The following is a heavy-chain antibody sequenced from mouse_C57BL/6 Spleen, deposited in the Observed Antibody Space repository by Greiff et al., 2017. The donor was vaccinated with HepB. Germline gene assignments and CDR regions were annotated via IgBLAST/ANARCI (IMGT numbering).Heavy chain of an antibody. J-gene: IGHJ4*01. V-gene: IGHV1-81*01. D-gene: IGHD2-4*01. CDR2: IYPRSGNT. CDR1: GYTFTSYG. CDR3: ARSKDYGGAMDY. Sequence: VKVVESGAELARPGASVKLSCKASGYTFTSYGISWVKQRTGQGLEWIGEIYPRSGNTYYNEKFKGKATLTADKSSSTAYMELRSLTSEDSAVYFCARSKDYGGAMDYWGQGTSVTVSS.